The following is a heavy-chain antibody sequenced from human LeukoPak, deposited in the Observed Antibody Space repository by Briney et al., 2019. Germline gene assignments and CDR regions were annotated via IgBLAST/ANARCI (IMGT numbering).Heavy chain of an antibody. J-gene: IGHJ4*02. V-gene: IGHV4-30-2*01. CDR2: IYHSGST. Sequence: SETLSLTCTVSGGSISNGGYYWSWIRQPPGKGLEWIGYIYHSGSTYYNPSLKSRVTISVDIDRSKNQFSLKLSSVTAADTAVYYCARGYNWNYGPFDFWGQGTLVTVSS. CDR1: GGSISNGGYY. CDR3: ARGYNWNYGPFDF. D-gene: IGHD1-7*01.